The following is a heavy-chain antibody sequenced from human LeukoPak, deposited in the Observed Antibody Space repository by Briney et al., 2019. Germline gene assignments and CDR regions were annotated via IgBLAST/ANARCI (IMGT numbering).Heavy chain of an antibody. Sequence: KPGGSLRLSCAASGFTFSNAWMSWVRQAPGKGLEWVGRIKSKTDGGTTDYTAPVKGIFTISRDDSKNTLYLRMNSLKTEDTAVYYCTTDQYSGTMTFDYWGQGTLVTVSS. CDR2: IKSKTDGGTT. V-gene: IGHV3-15*01. CDR1: GFTFSNAW. J-gene: IGHJ4*02. CDR3: TTDQYSGTMTFDY. D-gene: IGHD3-22*01.